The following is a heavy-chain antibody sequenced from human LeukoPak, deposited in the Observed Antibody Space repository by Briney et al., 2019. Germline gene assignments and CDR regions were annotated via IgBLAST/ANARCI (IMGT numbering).Heavy chain of an antibody. D-gene: IGHD3-10*02. V-gene: IGHV3-66*01. Sequence: GGSLRLSCAASGISVSSNYMSWVRQAPGKGLQWVSVIYVDGSTYYSDSVKGRITISRDNSRNTLYLQMNSLRAEDTAVYYCAELGITMIGGVWGKGTTVTISS. J-gene: IGHJ6*04. CDR2: IYVDGST. CDR1: GISVSSNY. CDR3: AELGITMIGGV.